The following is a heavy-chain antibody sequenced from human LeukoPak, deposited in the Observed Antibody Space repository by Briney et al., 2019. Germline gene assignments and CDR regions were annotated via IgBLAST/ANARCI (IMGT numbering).Heavy chain of an antibody. V-gene: IGHV4-39*02. CDR2: IFYSGST. J-gene: IGHJ4*02. Sequence: PSETLSLTCTVSGGSISSSTYYWGWIRQPPGKGLEWIGNIFYSGSTYYSPSLKSRVTISVGTSRNQFSLKLNSVTAADTAVYYCARDRRTDCSGASCYFDSWGQGTLVTVSS. CDR3: ARDRRTDCSGASCYFDS. D-gene: IGHD2-15*01. CDR1: GGSISSSTYY.